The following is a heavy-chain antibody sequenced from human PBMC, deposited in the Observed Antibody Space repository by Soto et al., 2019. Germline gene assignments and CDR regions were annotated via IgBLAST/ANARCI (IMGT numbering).Heavy chain of an antibody. CDR2: IYTVGGT. J-gene: IGHJ5*02. V-gene: IGHV3-53*02. D-gene: IGHD2-2*01. CDR3: ARALPVAKGGFDP. CDR1: GFTVSNTY. Sequence: EVQLVETGGGLIQPGGSLRLSCAASGFTVSNTYMTGAPQPPGKGLECVSVIYTVGGTNYADSVKGRFIISRDNSKNTLYLQMNSLRAEDTAVYYCARALPVAKGGFDPWGQGTLVTVSS.